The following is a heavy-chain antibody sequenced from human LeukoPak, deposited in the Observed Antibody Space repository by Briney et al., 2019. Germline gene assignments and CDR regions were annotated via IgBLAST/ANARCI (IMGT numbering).Heavy chain of an antibody. CDR3: ARAGHLYGSGLIDY. Sequence: SETLSLTCTVSGGSISSYYWSWIRQPPGKGLEWIGYIYYSGSTNYNPSLKSRVTISVDTSKNQFSLKLSSVTAADTAVYYCARAGHLYGSGLIDYWGQGTLVTVSS. D-gene: IGHD3-10*01. CDR2: IYYSGST. J-gene: IGHJ4*02. V-gene: IGHV4-59*01. CDR1: GGSISSYY.